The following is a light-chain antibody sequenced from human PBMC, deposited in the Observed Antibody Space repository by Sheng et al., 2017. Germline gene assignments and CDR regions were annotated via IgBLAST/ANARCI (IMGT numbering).Light chain of an antibody. J-gene: IGKJ1*01. Sequence: AIRITQSPSSLSASTGDRVTITCRASQGISTHLAWYQQKPGKAPKLLMYDASRLLSGVPSRFSGSGSGTVFTLTISRLQSEDFATYYCQQYVSQWTFGQRDQGGSQT. CDR1: QGISTH. CDR3: QQYVSQWT. V-gene: IGKV1-8*01. CDR2: DAS.